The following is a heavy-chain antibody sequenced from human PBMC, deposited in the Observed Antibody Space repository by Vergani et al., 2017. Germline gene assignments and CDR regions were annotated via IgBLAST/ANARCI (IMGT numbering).Heavy chain of an antibody. CDR3: TREDCSGGSCFGGGDGY. CDR1: GGTFSSYA. J-gene: IGHJ4*02. Sequence: QVQLVQSGAEVKKPGSSVKVSCKASGGTFSSYAISWVRQAPGQGLEWMGGIIPIFGTANYAQKFQGRVTITADESTSTAYMELSSLRSEDTAVYYCTREDCSGGSCFGGGDGYWGQGTLVTVSS. D-gene: IGHD2-15*01. V-gene: IGHV1-69*01. CDR2: IIPIFGTA.